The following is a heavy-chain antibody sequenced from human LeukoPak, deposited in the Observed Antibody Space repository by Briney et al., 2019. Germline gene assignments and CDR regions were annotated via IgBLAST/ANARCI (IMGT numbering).Heavy chain of an antibody. V-gene: IGHV1-2*02. CDR1: GFTFTGYY. CDR2: INPHSGGT. Sequence: ASVTVSCKASGFTFTGYYIHWVRQAPGQGLEWMEYINPHSGGTNSPQKFQGRVTLTTDTSISAAYMELSSLISDDTAMYYCVREGNELLSKDFDYWGQGTLVAVSS. D-gene: IGHD2-21*02. CDR3: VREGNELLSKDFDY. J-gene: IGHJ4*02.